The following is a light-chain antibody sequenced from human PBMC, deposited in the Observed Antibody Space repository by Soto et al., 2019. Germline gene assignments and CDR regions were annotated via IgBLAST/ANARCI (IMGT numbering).Light chain of an antibody. CDR1: SRDVGGFNY. CDR3: TSYTTSSPLGV. J-gene: IGLJ1*01. V-gene: IGLV2-14*01. CDR2: EVT. Sequence: QSAPSQPCPLSWNSGQSITISCTGISRDVGGFNYGSWYQQHPGEAPKLMIYEVTNRPSGVSNRFSGARSGNTAALTISGLHADDEADDYCTSYTTSSPLGVFGTGTKVTVL.